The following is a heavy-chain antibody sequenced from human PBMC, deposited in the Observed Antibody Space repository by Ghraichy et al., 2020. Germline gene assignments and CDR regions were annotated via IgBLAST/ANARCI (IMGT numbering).Heavy chain of an antibody. CDR1: GFDFDRHS. J-gene: IGHJ6*02. Sequence: LSLTCAASGFDFDRHSMSWVRQAPGKGLEWVSYISARSSVIFYADSVKGRGTSSRDNDRESLYLQMNSLRDEDTAVYYCARGLSSLQYGMDVWGQGTTVIVSS. CDR3: ARGLSSLQYGMDV. V-gene: IGHV3-48*02. CDR2: ISARSSVI.